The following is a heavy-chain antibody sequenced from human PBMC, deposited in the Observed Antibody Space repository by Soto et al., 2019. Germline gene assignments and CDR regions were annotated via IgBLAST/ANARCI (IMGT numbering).Heavy chain of an antibody. D-gene: IGHD4-17*01. J-gene: IGHJ4*02. CDR3: ASPRTTVSLLDY. V-gene: IGHV1-69*06. CDR1: GGTFYSDA. CDR2: IIPIFGTA. Sequence: QVQLVQSGAEVKKPGSSVKVSCKASGGTFYSDAISWVRQAPGQGLEWMGGIIPIFGTANYAQKFQRRVTITADKSTSTAYMELNNLRSEDTAVYYCASPRTTVSLLDYWGQGTLVTVSS.